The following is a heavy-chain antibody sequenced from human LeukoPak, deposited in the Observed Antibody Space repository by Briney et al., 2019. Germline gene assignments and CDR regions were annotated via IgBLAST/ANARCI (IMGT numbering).Heavy chain of an antibody. J-gene: IGHJ5*02. CDR1: GGSFSGYY. CDR2: IYTSGSA. D-gene: IGHD2-2*01. CDR3: ARDGSTSWRVEDWFDP. V-gene: IGHV4-4*07. Sequence: PSETLSLTCAVYGGSFSGYYWSWIRQPAGKGLEWIGRIYTSGSANYNPSRKSRVTMSVDTSKNQFSLNLSSVTAADTAVYYCARDGSTSWRVEDWFDPWGQGTLVTVSS.